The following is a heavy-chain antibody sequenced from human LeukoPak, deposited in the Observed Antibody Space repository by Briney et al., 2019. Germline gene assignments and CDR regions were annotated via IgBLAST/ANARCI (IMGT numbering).Heavy chain of an antibody. CDR2: TSYDGGNI. Sequence: GRSLRLSCAASGFTFSNYGMHWVRQAPGKGPEWVAVTSYDGGNIFYADSVKGRFTISRVNSKNTLYLQMNSLRTEDTGVYYCAKGSGGWYQDYFDSWGQGTLVTVSS. J-gene: IGHJ4*02. CDR1: GFTFSNYG. CDR3: AKGSGGWYQDYFDS. D-gene: IGHD6-19*01. V-gene: IGHV3-30*18.